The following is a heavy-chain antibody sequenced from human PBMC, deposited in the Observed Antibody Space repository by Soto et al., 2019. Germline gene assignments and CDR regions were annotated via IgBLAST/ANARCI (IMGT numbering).Heavy chain of an antibody. J-gene: IGHJ3*02. Sequence: EVQLLESGGGLVQPGGSLTLTCIISGFTSGKYAMSWVRQAPGKGLEWVSEIGGGGEYTNYADSVRGRFTMSRDNSKNTLYLHMSSLKVEDTAVYYCAKDEVAANGRADAFDIWGQGTVDTVSS. V-gene: IGHV3-23*01. CDR2: IGGGGEYT. D-gene: IGHD2-15*01. CDR1: GFTSGKYA. CDR3: AKDEVAANGRADAFDI.